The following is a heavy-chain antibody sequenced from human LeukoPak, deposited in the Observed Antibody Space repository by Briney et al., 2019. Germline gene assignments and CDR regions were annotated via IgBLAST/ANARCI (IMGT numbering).Heavy chain of an antibody. CDR3: ARRIVATIAQYYFDY. J-gene: IGHJ4*02. Sequence: GSLRLSCAASGFTFSDYYMSWIRQAPGKGLEGVSYISSSGSTIYYADSVKGRFTISRDNAKNSLYLQMNSLRAEDTAVYYCARRIVATIAQYYFDYWGQGTLVTVSS. D-gene: IGHD5-12*01. CDR1: GFTFSDYY. V-gene: IGHV3-11*04. CDR2: ISSSGSTI.